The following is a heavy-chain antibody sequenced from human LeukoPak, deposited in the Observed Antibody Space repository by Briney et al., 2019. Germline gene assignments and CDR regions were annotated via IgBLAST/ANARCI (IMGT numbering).Heavy chain of an antibody. CDR1: GGSISSSNW. CDR2: IYHSGST. J-gene: IGHJ4*02. CDR3: ARDLGYCSGGRCDDF. Sequence: PSETLSLTCTVSGGSISSSNWWSWVRQPPGKGLEWIGEIYHSGSTNYYPSLKSRVTILLDKSKNQFSLKLSSVAAADTAVYYCARDLGYCSGGRCDDFWGQGTLVTVSS. V-gene: IGHV4-4*02. D-gene: IGHD2-15*01.